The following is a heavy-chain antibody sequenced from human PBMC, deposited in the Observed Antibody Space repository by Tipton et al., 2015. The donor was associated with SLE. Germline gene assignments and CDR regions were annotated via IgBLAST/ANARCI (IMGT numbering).Heavy chain of an antibody. CDR2: IYYSGST. CDR1: GGSISSYY. Sequence: GLVKPSETLSLTCTVSGGSISSYYWGWIRQPAGKGLEWIGYIYYSGSTNYNLSLKSRVTISVDTPKNQFSLKLSSVTAADTAVYYCARQGAMAGNGNGMDVWGQGTTVTVSS. V-gene: IGHV4-59*08. J-gene: IGHJ6*02. D-gene: IGHD6-19*01. CDR3: ARQGAMAGNGNGMDV.